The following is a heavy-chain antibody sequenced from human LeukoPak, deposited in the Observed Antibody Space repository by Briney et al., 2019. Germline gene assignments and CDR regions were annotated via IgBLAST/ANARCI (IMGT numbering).Heavy chain of an antibody. CDR3: ASGLELDY. V-gene: IGHV3-7*03. CDR2: IKQDGSEK. Sequence: EWVANIKQDGSEKNYVDSVKGRFTISRDNAKNSLYLQMNSLRAEDTAVYYCASGLELDYWGQGTLVTVSS. J-gene: IGHJ4*02.